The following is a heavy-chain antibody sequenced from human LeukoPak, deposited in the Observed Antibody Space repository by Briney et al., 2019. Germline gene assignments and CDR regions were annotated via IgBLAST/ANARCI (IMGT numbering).Heavy chain of an antibody. CDR2: ISGRGGST. CDR3: AAGLRFDSGAFDI. Sequence: GGSVRLSCAASGFTFSSYAMSGVRQAPGKGLEGVSAISGRGGSTYYADSVKGRFTISRDNSKNTLYLQMNSLRAEDTAVYYCAAGLRFDSGAFDIWGQGTMVTVSS. CDR1: GFTFSSYA. J-gene: IGHJ3*02. V-gene: IGHV3-23*01. D-gene: IGHD3-16*01.